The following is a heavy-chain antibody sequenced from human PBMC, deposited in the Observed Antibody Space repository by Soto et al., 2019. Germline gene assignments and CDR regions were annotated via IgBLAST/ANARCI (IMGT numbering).Heavy chain of an antibody. J-gene: IGHJ6*02. CDR3: ARGGVSYGMDV. Sequence: GGALRLSCAASGFTFSSYSMNWVRQAPGKGLEWVSCISSSSSYIYYADSVKGRFTISRDNAKISLYLQMNSLRAEDTAVYYCARGGVSYGMDVWGQGTTVTVSS. D-gene: IGHD3-10*01. CDR2: ISSSSSYI. CDR1: GFTFSSYS. V-gene: IGHV3-21*01.